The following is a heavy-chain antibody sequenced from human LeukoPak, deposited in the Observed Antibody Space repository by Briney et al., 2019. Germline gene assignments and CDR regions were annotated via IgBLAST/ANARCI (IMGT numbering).Heavy chain of an antibody. CDR1: GYTFTGYY. Sequence: GASVKVSCKASGYTFTGYYTHWVRQAPGQGLEWMGWINPNSGGTNYAQNFQGRVTLTRDTSITTAYMELSSLRSDDTAVYYCARALTLYSGSYYPQDVWGKGTTVIVSS. D-gene: IGHD1-26*01. CDR3: ARALTLYSGSYYPQDV. CDR2: INPNSGGT. J-gene: IGHJ6*04. V-gene: IGHV1-2*02.